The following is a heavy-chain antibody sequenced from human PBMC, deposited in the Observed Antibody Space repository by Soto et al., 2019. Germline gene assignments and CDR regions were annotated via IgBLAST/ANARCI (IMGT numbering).Heavy chain of an antibody. J-gene: IGHJ4*03. Sequence: PGGSLRLSCAASGFTFDDYGMSWVRQAPGKGLEWVSGINWNGGSTGYADSVKGRFTISRDNAKNSLYLQINSLRAEDTALYYCAKDYYGSGSPTSFDCWGQGTMVTVSS. CDR1: GFTFDDYG. CDR3: AKDYYGSGSPTSFDC. D-gene: IGHD3-10*01. CDR2: INWNGGST. V-gene: IGHV3-20*04.